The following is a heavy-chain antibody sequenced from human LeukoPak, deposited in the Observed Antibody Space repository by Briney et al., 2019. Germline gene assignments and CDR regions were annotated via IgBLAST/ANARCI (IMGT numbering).Heavy chain of an antibody. CDR3: ARGDSSGYGPDH. CDR2: ISSSSSTI. Sequence: PGGSLRLSCAASGFTSSSYRMNCVRQAPGKGLEWVSYISSSSSTIYYADSVKGRFTISRDNAKNSLYLQMNSLRDEDTAVYYCARGDSSGYGPDHWGQGSLVTVSS. J-gene: IGHJ5*02. D-gene: IGHD3-22*01. CDR1: GFTSSSYR. V-gene: IGHV3-48*02.